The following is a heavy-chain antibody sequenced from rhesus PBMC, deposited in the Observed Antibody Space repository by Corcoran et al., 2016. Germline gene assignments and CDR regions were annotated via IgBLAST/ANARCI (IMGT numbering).Heavy chain of an antibody. D-gene: IGHD2-15*01. J-gene: IGHJ5-1*01. Sequence: QVQLQESGPGLVKPSETLSLTCAVSGYSISRGYYWSWIRQPPGKGLEWIGYITYSGSTSYNPSLKSRVTISRDTSKNQFSLKLSSVTAADTAVYYCARDVGFDVWGPGVLVTVSS. CDR1: GYSISRGYY. CDR2: ITYSGST. CDR3: ARDVGFDV. V-gene: IGHV4-122*02.